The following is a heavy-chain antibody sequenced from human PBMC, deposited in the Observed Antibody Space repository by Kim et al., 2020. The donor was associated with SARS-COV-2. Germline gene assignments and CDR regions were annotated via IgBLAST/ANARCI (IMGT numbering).Heavy chain of an antibody. CDR2: I. J-gene: IGHJ6*02. D-gene: IGHD3-3*01. CDR3: ARAGAVNYGMDV. V-gene: IGHV3-21*01. Sequence: IYHADSVKGRLTITRDTAKNSLYLQMNSLRAEDTAVYYCARAGAVNYGMDVWGQGTTVTVSS.